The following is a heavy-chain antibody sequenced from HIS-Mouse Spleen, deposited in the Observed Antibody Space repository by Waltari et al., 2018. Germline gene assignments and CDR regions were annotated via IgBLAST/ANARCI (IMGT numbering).Heavy chain of an antibody. V-gene: IGHV3-21*01. D-gene: IGHD7-27*01. CDR3: ARRLLTGDAFDI. J-gene: IGHJ3*02. CDR1: VFTFSSYS. Sequence: EVQLVQSGGGLVKPGGSLRLSCAASVFTFSSYSMNWVRQAPGKGLEWVSSISSSSSYIYYADSVKGRFTISRDNAKNSLYLQMNSLRAEDTAVYYCARRLLTGDAFDIWGQGTMVTVSS. CDR2: ISSSSSYI.